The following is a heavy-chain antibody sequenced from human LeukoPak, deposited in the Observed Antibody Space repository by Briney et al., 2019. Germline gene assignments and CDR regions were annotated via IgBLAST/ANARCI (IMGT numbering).Heavy chain of an antibody. CDR3: SLLLLWFGELYYTGMDV. CDR1: GFTFSSYA. V-gene: IGHV3-23*01. Sequence: GGSLRLSCAASGFTFSSYAISWVRQAAGKGLEWVSAISGSGGSTYYGDSVKGRFTICRDNSKNTLYLQMNSLRAEGTAVYYCSLLLLWFGELYYTGMDVWGKGTTVTVSS. CDR2: ISGSGGST. J-gene: IGHJ6*04. D-gene: IGHD3-10*01.